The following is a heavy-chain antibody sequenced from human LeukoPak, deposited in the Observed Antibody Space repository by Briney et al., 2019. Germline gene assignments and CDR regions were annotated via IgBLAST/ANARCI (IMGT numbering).Heavy chain of an antibody. CDR3: SRGPRNSSSYQYFQH. CDR1: GFTFSDYS. D-gene: IGHD6-13*01. CDR2: ISSFSNYI. V-gene: IGHV3-21*01. Sequence: PGGPLRLSCAASGFTFSDYSMNWVRQAPGKGLQWVSSISSFSNYIYYADSAKGRFSISRDNAKNSLFLQMNSLRVEDTAVYYCSRGPRNSSSYQYFQHWGQGTLVTVSS. J-gene: IGHJ1*01.